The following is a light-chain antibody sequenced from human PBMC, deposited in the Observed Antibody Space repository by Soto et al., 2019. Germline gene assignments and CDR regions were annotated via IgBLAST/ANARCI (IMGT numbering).Light chain of an antibody. CDR1: SSDVGGYDY. J-gene: IGLJ1*01. CDR3: SSYTGSSTFG. V-gene: IGLV2-14*01. Sequence: QSVLTQPASVSGSPGQSITISCTGTSSDVGGYDYVSWYQQLPGKAPKLLIYDVNNRPSGFSHRFSGSKSGNTASLTISGLQAEDEADYYCSSYTGSSTFGFGTGTKVTVL. CDR2: DVN.